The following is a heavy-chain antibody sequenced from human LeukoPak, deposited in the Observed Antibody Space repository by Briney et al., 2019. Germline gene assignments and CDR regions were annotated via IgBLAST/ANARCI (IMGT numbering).Heavy chain of an antibody. D-gene: IGHD3-22*01. CDR1: GGSISSGGYS. Sequence: SQTLFLTCAVSGGSISSGGYSWSWIRQPPGKGLEWIGYIYHSGSTYYNPSLKSRVTISVDRSKNQFSLKLSSVTAADTAVYYCARSLIVPYYFDYWGQGTLVTVSS. V-gene: IGHV4-30-2*01. CDR3: ARSLIVPYYFDY. CDR2: IYHSGST. J-gene: IGHJ4*02.